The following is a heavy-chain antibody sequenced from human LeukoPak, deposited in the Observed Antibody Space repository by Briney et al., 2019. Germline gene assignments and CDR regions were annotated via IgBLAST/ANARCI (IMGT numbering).Heavy chain of an antibody. Sequence: PGGSLRLSCVVSGFTSTNHWMYWAGQAPGKGLEWVAFIGQDGRETNYAGSVKGRFPISRDNAKNSLYLQMNNLRVEDTAVYYGSTRVDFSWFWALRHWGQGTVVSVSS. D-gene: IGHD3-3*01. CDR1: GFTSTNHW. CDR2: IGQDGRET. CDR3: STRVDFSWFWALRH. V-gene: IGHV3-7*01. J-gene: IGHJ4*02.